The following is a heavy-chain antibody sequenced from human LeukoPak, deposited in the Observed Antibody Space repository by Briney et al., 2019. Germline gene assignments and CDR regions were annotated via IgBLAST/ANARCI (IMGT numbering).Heavy chain of an antibody. V-gene: IGHV3-11*01. CDR3: ARIPDDFWSGYYLNYYYYYMDA. D-gene: IGHD3-3*01. J-gene: IGHJ6*03. CDR2: ISSSGSTI. Sequence: GGSLRLSCAASGFTFSDYYMSWIRQAPGKGLEWVSYISSSGSTIYYADSVKGRFTISRDNAKNSLYLQMNSLRAEDTAVYYCARIPDDFWSGYYLNYYYYYMDAWGKGTTVTVSS. CDR1: GFTFSDYY.